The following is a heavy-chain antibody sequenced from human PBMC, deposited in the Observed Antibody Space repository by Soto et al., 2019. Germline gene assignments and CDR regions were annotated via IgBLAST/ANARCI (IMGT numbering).Heavy chain of an antibody. V-gene: IGHV4-31*03. D-gene: IGHD6-6*01. Sequence: QVQLQESGPVLVKPSQTLSLTCTVSGGSISSGGYYWSWIRQHPGTGLEWIGYIYYSGSTYYNPSLKSRVTISVDTSKNQFSLKLSSVTAADTAVYYCARVDTSMAATCVSYWGQGTLVTVSS. CDR1: GGSISSGGYY. CDR3: ARVDTSMAATCVSY. CDR2: IYYSGST. J-gene: IGHJ4*02.